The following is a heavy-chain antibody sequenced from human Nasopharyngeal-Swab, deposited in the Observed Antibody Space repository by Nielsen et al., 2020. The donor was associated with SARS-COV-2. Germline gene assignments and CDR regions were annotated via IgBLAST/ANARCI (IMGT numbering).Heavy chain of an antibody. Sequence: ASVKVSCKASGYTFTGYYMHWVRQAPGQGLEWMGWINPNSGGTNYAQKFQGWVTMTRDTSISTAYMELSRLRSDDTAVYYCARGPYYDFWSGYSSYYYMDVWGKGTTVTVYS. CDR1: GYTFTGYY. D-gene: IGHD3-3*01. CDR2: INPNSGGT. CDR3: ARGPYYDFWSGYSSYYYMDV. J-gene: IGHJ6*03. V-gene: IGHV1-2*04.